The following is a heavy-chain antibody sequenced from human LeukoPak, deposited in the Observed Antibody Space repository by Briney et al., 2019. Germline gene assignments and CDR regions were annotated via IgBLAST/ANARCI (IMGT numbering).Heavy chain of an antibody. V-gene: IGHV5-51*01. CDR1: GYSFTSYW. CDR3: ARRWSYGGNLPSWDY. Sequence: GDSLKISCKGSGYSFTSYWVGWVREMSGKGLEWMGIIYPGDSDTRYSPSFQGQVTISADKSISTAYLQGSSLKASDTAMYYCARRWSYGGNLPSWDYWGQGNLVTVSS. J-gene: IGHJ4*02. D-gene: IGHD4-23*01. CDR2: IYPGDSDT.